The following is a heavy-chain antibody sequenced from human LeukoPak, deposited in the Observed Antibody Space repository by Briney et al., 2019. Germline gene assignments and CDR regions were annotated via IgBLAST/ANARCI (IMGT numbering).Heavy chain of an antibody. CDR3: AFSSGWHLGDI. D-gene: IGHD6-19*01. CDR2: ISSSSSYI. J-gene: IGHJ3*02. V-gene: IGHV3-21*01. Sequence: GGSLRLSCAASGFTFSSYSMNWVRQAPGKGLEWVASISSSSSYIYYADSVKGRFTISRDNAKNSLYLQMNSLRAEDTAVYYCAFSSGWHLGDIWGQGPMVTVSS. CDR1: GFTFSSYS.